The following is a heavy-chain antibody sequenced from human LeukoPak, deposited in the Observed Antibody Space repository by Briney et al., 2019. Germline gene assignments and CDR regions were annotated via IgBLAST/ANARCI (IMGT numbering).Heavy chain of an antibody. D-gene: IGHD3-22*01. CDR2: ISWNSGSI. Sequence: GGSLRLSCAASGFTFDDYAMHWVRQAPGKGLEWVSGISWNSGSIGYADSVKGRFTISRDNAKNSLYLQMNSLRAEDMALYYCAKDIWPYYYDSSGYSNWGQGTLVTVSS. V-gene: IGHV3-9*03. CDR3: AKDIWPYYYDSSGYSN. J-gene: IGHJ4*02. CDR1: GFTFDDYA.